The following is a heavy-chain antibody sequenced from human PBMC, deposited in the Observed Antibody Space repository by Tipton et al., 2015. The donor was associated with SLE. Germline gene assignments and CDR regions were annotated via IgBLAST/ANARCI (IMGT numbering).Heavy chain of an antibody. J-gene: IGHJ4*02. CDR1: GGSISSGNYY. Sequence: TLSLTCTVSGGSISSGNYYWGWIRQPPGKGLEWIGSISYSGITYYNPSLKSRVTISVDTSKNHFSLKLSSVTAADTAVYYCARVSSSTRYSFPFDFWGQGSLVTVSS. V-gene: IGHV4-39*07. CDR3: ARVSSSTRYSFPFDF. CDR2: ISYSGIT. D-gene: IGHD2-21*01.